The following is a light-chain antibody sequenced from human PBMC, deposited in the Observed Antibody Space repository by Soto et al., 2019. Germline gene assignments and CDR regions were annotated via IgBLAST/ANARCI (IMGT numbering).Light chain of an antibody. CDR2: DAS. CDR3: QQRSNWTT. CDR1: QSVSSY. J-gene: IGKJ5*01. Sequence: EIVLTQSPATLSLSAGERATLSCRASQSVSSYLAWYQQKPGQAPRLLIHDASNRATGIPARLSGSGSGTDFTLTISSLEPEDFAVYYCQQRSNWTTFGQGTRLEIK. V-gene: IGKV3-11*01.